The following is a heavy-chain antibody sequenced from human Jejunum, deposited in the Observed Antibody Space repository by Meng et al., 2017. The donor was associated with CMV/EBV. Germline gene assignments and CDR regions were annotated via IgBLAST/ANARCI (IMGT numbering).Heavy chain of an antibody. V-gene: IGHV4-39*01. CDR2: MYYSGST. J-gene: IGHJ4*02. CDR1: GGSISSSGYY. Sequence: CTVSGGSISSSGYYWGWIRQPPGKGLEWIGNMYYSGSTYYNPSLQSRVTISLDTSKNQFSLKLSSVTAADTAVYYCAGDRGQADYWGQGTRVTVSS. CDR3: AGDRGQADY. D-gene: IGHD3-10*01.